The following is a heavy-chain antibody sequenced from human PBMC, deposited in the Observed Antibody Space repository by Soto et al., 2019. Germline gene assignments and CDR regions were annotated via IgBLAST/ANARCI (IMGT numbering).Heavy chain of an antibody. CDR1: GFTFSGYA. V-gene: IGHV3-23*01. CDR2: ITGSGTST. CDR3: ARVADYYDSSGYLPVVD. J-gene: IGHJ4*02. D-gene: IGHD3-22*01. Sequence: EVQVLESGGGLVQPGGSQRLSCAASGFTFSGYAMTWVRQAPGKGLEWVSSITGSGTSTYYADSVKGRFIISRDNSKNTVSLQMNSLRADDTAVYYCARVADYYDSSGYLPVVDWGQGTLVTVSS.